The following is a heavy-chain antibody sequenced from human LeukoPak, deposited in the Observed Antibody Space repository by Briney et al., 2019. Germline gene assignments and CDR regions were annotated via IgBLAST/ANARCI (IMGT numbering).Heavy chain of an antibody. Sequence: ASVKVSCKASGYTFTGYYIHWVRQAPGQVLEWMGWINPNSGGTIYAQNFQGRVTMTRDTSISTAYMELSGLTSDDTAVYYCAREYSSGWCVSYWGQGTLVTVSS. CDR3: AREYSSGWCVSY. V-gene: IGHV1-2*02. CDR2: INPNSGGT. D-gene: IGHD6-19*01. J-gene: IGHJ4*02. CDR1: GYTFTGYY.